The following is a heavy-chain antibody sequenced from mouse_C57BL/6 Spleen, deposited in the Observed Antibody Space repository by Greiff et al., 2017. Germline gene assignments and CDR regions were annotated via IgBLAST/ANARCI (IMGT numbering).Heavy chain of an antibody. CDR1: GYTFTSYG. CDR3: ARSVYYDYDGFYAMDY. Sequence: VKLVESGAELARPGASVKLSCKASGYTFTSYGISWVKQRTGQGLEWIGEIYPRSGNTSYNEKFKGKATLTADKSSSTAYMELRSLTSEDSAVYFCARSVYYDYDGFYAMDYWGQGTSVTVSS. V-gene: IGHV1-81*01. J-gene: IGHJ4*01. CDR2: IYPRSGNT. D-gene: IGHD2-4*01.